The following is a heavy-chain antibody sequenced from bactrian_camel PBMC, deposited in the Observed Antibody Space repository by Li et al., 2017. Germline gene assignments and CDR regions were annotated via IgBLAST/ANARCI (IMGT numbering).Heavy chain of an antibody. Sequence: HVQLVESGGGSVQAGGSLRLTCVVSNYKISSSCMGWFRQAPGKEREGVATITTGLRDPWYTDSVKGRFTISKDNAKNSLYLQLNSLQTEDTAMYYCARDQTTADGYWDFDYWGQGTQVTIS. CDR3: ARDQTTADGYWDFDY. CDR1: NYKISSSC. CDR2: ITTGLRDP. V-gene: IGHV3S1*01. J-gene: IGHJ6*01. D-gene: IGHD5*01.